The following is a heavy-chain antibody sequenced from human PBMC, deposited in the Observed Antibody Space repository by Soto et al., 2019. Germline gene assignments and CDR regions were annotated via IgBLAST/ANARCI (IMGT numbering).Heavy chain of an antibody. Sequence: QVQLVESGGGVVQPGRSLRLSCAASGFTFSSYGMHWVRQAPGKGLEWVAVISYDGSKKYYGDSVKGRFTISRDNSKNTLYLQMDSLRDEDTAVYYCARGYTSGYPSNWFDPWGQGTLVTVSS. CDR3: ARGYTSGYPSNWFDP. CDR2: ISYDGSKK. J-gene: IGHJ5*02. V-gene: IGHV3-30*03. D-gene: IGHD3-3*01. CDR1: GFTFSSYG.